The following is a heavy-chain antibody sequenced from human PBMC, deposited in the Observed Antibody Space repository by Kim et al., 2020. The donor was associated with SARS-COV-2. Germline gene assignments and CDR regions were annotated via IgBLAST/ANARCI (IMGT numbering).Heavy chain of an antibody. Sequence: KSQVTISVDTSKNQFSLKRSSVTAADTAVYYCARVDTAVRTPLPTGGMDVWGPGTTVTVSS. CDR3: ARVDTAVRTPLPTGGMDV. V-gene: IGHV4-31*01. D-gene: IGHD5-18*01. J-gene: IGHJ6*02.